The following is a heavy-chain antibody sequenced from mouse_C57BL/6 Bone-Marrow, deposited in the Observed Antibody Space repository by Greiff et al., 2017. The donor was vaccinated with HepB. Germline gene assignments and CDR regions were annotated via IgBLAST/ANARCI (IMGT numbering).Heavy chain of an antibody. Sequence: QVQLQQSGAELVKPGASVKISCKASGYAFSSYWMNWVKQRPGKGLEWIGQIYPGDGDTNYNGKFKGKATLTADKSSSTAYMQLSSLTSEDSAVYFCARGITTERFDYWGQGTTLTVSS. D-gene: IGHD1-1*01. V-gene: IGHV1-80*01. CDR1: GYAFSSYW. CDR2: IYPGDGDT. CDR3: ARGITTERFDY. J-gene: IGHJ2*01.